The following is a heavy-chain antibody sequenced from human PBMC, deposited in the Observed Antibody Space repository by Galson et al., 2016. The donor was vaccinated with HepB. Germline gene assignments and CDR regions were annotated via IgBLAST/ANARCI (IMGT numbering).Heavy chain of an antibody. J-gene: IGHJ6*02. CDR1: GGTFSSYG. CDR3: ASPSRGRNNVGAPIGIGTFAMDV. CDR2: IIPMSDTA. V-gene: IGHV1-69*13. D-gene: IGHD1-1*01. Sequence: SVKVSCKASGGTFSSYGISWVRQAPGQGLEWMGGIIPMSDTAKYAQKFQGRVTITADESTSTAYMELSSLRSEDTAVFYCASPSRGRNNVGAPIGIGTFAMDVWGQGTTVTVSS.